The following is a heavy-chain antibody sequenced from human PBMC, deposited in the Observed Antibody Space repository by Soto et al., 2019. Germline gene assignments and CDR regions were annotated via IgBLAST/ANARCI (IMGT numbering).Heavy chain of an antibody. D-gene: IGHD3-3*01. J-gene: IGHJ6*02. CDR1: GFTFSSYG. CDR3: ARDRVYYDFWSGYSLGGMDV. V-gene: IGHV3-33*01. CDR2: IWYDGSNK. Sequence: GGSLRLSCAASGFTFSSYGMHWVRQAPGKGLEWVAVIWYDGSNKYYADSVKGRFTISRDNSKNTLYLQMNSLRAEDTAVYYCARDRVYYDFWSGYSLGGMDVWGQGTTVTVSS.